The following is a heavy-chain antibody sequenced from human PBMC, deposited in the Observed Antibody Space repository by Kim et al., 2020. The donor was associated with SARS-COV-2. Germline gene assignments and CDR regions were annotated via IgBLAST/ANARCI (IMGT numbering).Heavy chain of an antibody. CDR3: AREGYDFWSGYYTGYYGMDV. Sequence: GGSLRLSCAASGFTFSSYWMHWVRQAPGKGLVWVSRINSDGSSTSYADSVKGRFTISRDNAKNTLYLQMNSLRAEDTAVYYCAREGYDFWSGYYTGYYGMDVWGQGTTVTVSS. CDR2: INSDGSST. D-gene: IGHD3-3*01. V-gene: IGHV3-74*01. CDR1: GFTFSSYW. J-gene: IGHJ6*02.